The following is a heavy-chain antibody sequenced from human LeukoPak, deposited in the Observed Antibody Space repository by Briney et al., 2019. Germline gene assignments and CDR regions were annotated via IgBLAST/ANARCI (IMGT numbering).Heavy chain of an antibody. CDR1: GGSISSYY. D-gene: IGHD6-13*01. CDR2: IYYSGST. V-gene: IGHV4-59*01. CDR3: ARARYSSSWACDY. J-gene: IGHJ4*02. Sequence: SETLPLTCTVSGGSISSYYWSWIRQPPGKGLEWIGYIYYSGSTNYNPSLKSRVTISVDTSKNQFSLKLSSVTAADTAVYYCARARYSSSWACDYWGQGTLVTVSS.